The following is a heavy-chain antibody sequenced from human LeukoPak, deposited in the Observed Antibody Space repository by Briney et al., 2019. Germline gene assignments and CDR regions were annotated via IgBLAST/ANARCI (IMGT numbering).Heavy chain of an antibody. D-gene: IGHD3-22*01. Sequence: PSETLSLTCTVSGGSISSYYWSWIRQPPGKGLEWIGYIYYSGSTNYNPSLKSRVTISVDTSKNQFSLKLSSVTAADTAVYYCARERDYDSSGYPYFDYWGQGTLVTVSS. CDR3: ARERDYDSSGYPYFDY. V-gene: IGHV4-59*01. CDR2: IYYSGST. CDR1: GGSISSYY. J-gene: IGHJ4*02.